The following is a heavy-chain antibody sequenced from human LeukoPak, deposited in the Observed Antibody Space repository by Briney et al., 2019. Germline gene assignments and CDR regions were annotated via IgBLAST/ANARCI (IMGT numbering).Heavy chain of an antibody. CDR1: GGSISSYY. J-gene: IGHJ4*02. D-gene: IGHD6-6*01. CDR3: ARRHVEYSSSSDPYYFDY. CDR2: IYYSGST. V-gene: IGHV4-59*01. Sequence: SETLSLTCTVSGGSISSYYWSWIRQPPGKGLEWIGYIYYSGSTNYNPSLKSRVTISVDTSKNQFSLKLSSVTAADTAVYYCARRHVEYSSSSDPYYFDYWGQGTLVTVSS.